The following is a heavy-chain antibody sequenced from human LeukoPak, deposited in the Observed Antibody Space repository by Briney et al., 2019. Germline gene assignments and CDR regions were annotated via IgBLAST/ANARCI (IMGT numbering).Heavy chain of an antibody. CDR2: MNPNSGNT. V-gene: IGHV1-8*01. CDR3: ARARTVTSTFDY. Sequence: ASVKVSCKASGYTFTSYDINWVRQATGQGLEWMGWMNPNSGNTGYAQKFQGRVTMTRNTSISTAYMELSSLRSEDTAVYYCARARTVTSTFDYWGQGTLVTVSP. J-gene: IGHJ4*02. CDR1: GYTFTSYD. D-gene: IGHD4-17*01.